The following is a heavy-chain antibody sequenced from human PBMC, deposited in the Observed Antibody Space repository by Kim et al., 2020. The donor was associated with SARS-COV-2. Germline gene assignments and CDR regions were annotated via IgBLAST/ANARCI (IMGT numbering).Heavy chain of an antibody. CDR1: GFTFNDYA. D-gene: IGHD3-16*01. J-gene: IGHJ6*02. CDR3: AKDKAGGRRDYYYGMAV. V-gene: IGHV3-9*01. Sequence: GGSLRLSCAASGFTFNDYAMHWVRQAPGKGLEWVSGISWNSGSICYADSVKGRFTISRDNAKNSLYLQMNSLRAEDTALYYCAKDKAGGRRDYYYGMAVWGQRTTGTVS. CDR2: ISWNSGSI.